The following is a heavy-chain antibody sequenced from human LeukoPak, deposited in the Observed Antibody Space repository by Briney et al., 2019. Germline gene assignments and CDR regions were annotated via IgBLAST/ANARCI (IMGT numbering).Heavy chain of an antibody. V-gene: IGHV4-30-2*01. J-gene: IGHJ4*02. Sequence: SETLSLTCAVSGGSISSGGYSWSWIRQPPGKGLEWIGYIYHSGSTYYNPSLKGRVTISVDRSKNQFSLKLSSVTAADTAVYYCARGDYYDSSGQKGGLDYWGQGTLVTVSS. CDR1: GGSISSGGYS. CDR3: ARGDYYDSSGQKGGLDY. D-gene: IGHD3-22*01. CDR2: IYHSGST.